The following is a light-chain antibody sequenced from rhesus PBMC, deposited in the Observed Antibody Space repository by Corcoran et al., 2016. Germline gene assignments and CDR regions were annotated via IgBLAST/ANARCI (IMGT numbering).Light chain of an antibody. CDR2: YAS. J-gene: IGKJ2*01. CDR3: QKYNDWPYS. Sequence: ETVMMQSPATLSLSPGERATLSCRASQSVGSTLAWYQQKPGQAPRLLIYYASSRATGIPDRFSGSWSVTEFTLTISSLEPEDVGIYYCQKYNDWPYSCGQGTKMEIK. CDR1: QSVGST. V-gene: IGKV3-42*02.